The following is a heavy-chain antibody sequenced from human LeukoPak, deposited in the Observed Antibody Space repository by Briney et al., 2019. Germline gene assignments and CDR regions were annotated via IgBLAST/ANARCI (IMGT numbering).Heavy chain of an antibody. CDR1: GGTFSSYG. V-gene: IGHV1-69*06. CDR2: IIPIFGTA. CDR3: ARGDYGDYYYYYYMDV. J-gene: IGHJ6*03. D-gene: IGHD4-17*01. Sequence: ASVKVSCKASGGTFSSYGISWVRQAPGQGLEWMGGIIPIFGTANYAQKFQGRVTITADKSTSTAYMELSSLRSEDTAVYYCARGDYGDYYYYYYMDVWGKGTTVTVSS.